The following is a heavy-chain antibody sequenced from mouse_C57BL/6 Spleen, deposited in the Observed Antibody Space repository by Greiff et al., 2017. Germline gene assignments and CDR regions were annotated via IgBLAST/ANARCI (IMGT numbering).Heavy chain of an antibody. CDR3: VRHQGGYFDV. V-gene: IGHV10-1*01. J-gene: IGHJ1*03. Sequence: EVNVVESGGGLVQPKGSLKLSCAASGFSFNTYAMNWVRQAPGKGLEWVARIRSKSNNYATYYADSVKDRFTISRDDSESMLYLQMNNLKTEDTAMYYCVRHQGGYFDVWGTGTTVTVSS. CDR2: IRSKSNNYAT. CDR1: GFSFNTYA.